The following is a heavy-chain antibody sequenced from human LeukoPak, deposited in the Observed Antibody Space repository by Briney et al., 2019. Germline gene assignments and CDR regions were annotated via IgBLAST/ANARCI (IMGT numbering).Heavy chain of an antibody. Sequence: GRSLRLSCAASGFTFSSYGMHWVRQAPGKGLEWVSAISGSGGSTYYADSVKGRFTISRDNSKNTLYLQMNSLRAEDTAVYYCAKDRHYDSSTRWSFDIWGQGTMVTVSS. D-gene: IGHD3-22*01. CDR1: GFTFSSYG. J-gene: IGHJ3*02. V-gene: IGHV3-23*01. CDR3: AKDRHYDSSTRWSFDI. CDR2: ISGSGGST.